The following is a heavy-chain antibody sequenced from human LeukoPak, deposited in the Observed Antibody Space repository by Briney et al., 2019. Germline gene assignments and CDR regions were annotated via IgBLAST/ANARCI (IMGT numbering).Heavy chain of an antibody. CDR2: IYSGGST. CDR3: ARDLGYCSGGSCYGSDN. CDR1: GFTVSSNY. D-gene: IGHD2-15*01. J-gene: IGHJ4*02. Sequence: GGSLRLSCAASGFTVSSNYMSWVRQAPGKGLEWVSVIYSGGSTYYADSVKGRFTISRDNSKNTLYLQMNSLRAGDTAVYYCARDLGYCSGGSCYGSDNWGQGTLVTVSS. V-gene: IGHV3-66*01.